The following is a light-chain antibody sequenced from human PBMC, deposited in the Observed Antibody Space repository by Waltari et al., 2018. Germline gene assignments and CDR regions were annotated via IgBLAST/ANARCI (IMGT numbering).Light chain of an antibody. CDR2: DAS. V-gene: IGKV3-11*01. J-gene: IGKJ4*01. CDR3: QQGVT. Sequence: EIVLTQSPATLSLSPGERATLSCRASQSVGTSLAWYQHIPGQAPRLLIYDASNRASDISPRFSDSGSGTDFSLTISGPDPEDYAVYYCQQGVTFGGGTRVEIK. CDR1: QSVGTS.